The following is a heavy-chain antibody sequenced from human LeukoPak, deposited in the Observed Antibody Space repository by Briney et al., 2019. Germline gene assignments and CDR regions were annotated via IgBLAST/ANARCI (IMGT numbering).Heavy chain of an antibody. J-gene: IGHJ5*02. V-gene: IGHV3-11*04. CDR3: AREDGYCTSSTCFGSHKNWFDP. CDR1: GFIFSDFY. Sequence: GGSLRLSCAGSGFIFSDFYMSWIRQAPGKGPECVSHISPGGSVINYADSVKGRFTITRDNANNSLSLQMSGLRAEDTAVYYCAREDGYCTSSTCFGSHKNWFDPWGQGTLVTVSS. D-gene: IGHD2-2*03. CDR2: ISPGGSVI.